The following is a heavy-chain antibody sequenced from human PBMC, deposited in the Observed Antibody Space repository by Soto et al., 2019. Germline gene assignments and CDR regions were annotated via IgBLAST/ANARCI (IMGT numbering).Heavy chain of an antibody. CDR2: KNPKSGNT. D-gene: IGHD3-10*01. V-gene: IGHV1-8*01. J-gene: IGHJ4*02. CDR1: GYTFTDYD. CDR3: VRHMDRGVIGP. Sequence: QEQLVQSGAEVKKPGASVKVSCQAFGYTFTDYDINWVRQATGQGLEWLGWKNPKSGNTGYSQKFQGRVTMTRDTSIRTAYMELSSLRSEDTAIYYCVRHMDRGVIGPWGQGTRVTVSS.